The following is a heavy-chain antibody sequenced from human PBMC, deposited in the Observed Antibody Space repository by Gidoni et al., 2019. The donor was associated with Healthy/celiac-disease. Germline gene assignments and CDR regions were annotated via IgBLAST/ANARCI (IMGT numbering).Heavy chain of an antibody. CDR2: IYHSGST. V-gene: IGHV4-4*02. D-gene: IGHD2-2*01. CDR3: ARDALYCSSTSCYETTGWFDP. J-gene: IGHJ5*02. Sequence: QVQLQESGPGLVKPSGTLSLTCAVSGGSISSSNWSSWVRQPPGKGLEWIGEIYHSGSTNYNPSLKSRVTISVDKSKNQFSLKLSSVTAADTAVYYCARDALYCSSTSCYETTGWFDPWGQGTLVTVSS. CDR1: GGSISSSNW.